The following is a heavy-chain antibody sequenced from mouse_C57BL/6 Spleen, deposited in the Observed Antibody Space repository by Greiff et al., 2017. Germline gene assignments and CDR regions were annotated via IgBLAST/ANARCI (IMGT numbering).Heavy chain of an antibody. CDR2: ISSGGSYT. J-gene: IGHJ2*01. CDR1: GFTFSSYG. CDR3: ARGEGREGYFDY. V-gene: IGHV5-6*01. Sequence: EVHLVESGGDLVKPGGSLKLSCAASGFTFSSYGMSWVRQTPDKRLEWVATISSGGSYTYYPDSVKGRFTISRDNAKNTLYLQMSSLNSEDTAMYYCARGEGREGYFDYWGQGTTLTVSS. D-gene: IGHD3-3*01.